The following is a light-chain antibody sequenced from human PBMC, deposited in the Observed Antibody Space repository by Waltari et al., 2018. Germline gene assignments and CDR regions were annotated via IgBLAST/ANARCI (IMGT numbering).Light chain of an antibody. V-gene: IGLV2-23*01. CDR2: EDT. CDR3: CSYAGGTASIL. J-gene: IGLJ2*01. CDR1: SSDVGSHNL. Sequence: QSALTQPASVSGSPGQSITISCTGTSSDVGSHNLVSWYQHHPGKAPKLMIYEDTKLPSGVSNRFSGSKSGNTASLTISGLQAEDEADYYCCSYAGGTASILLGGGTKLTVL.